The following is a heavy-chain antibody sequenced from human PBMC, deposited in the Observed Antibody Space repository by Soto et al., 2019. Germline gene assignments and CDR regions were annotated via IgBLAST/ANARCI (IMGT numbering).Heavy chain of an antibody. Sequence: PSETLSLTCTVSGDSISSGCYYCSWIRQHPGKGLEWIGYIYYSVSTYYNRYLKSRVTISVDTSKNQFSLKLSSVAAADTAVYYSARDRGYDLGTFDYWGQGTLVTVSS. V-gene: IGHV4-31*03. J-gene: IGHJ4*02. CDR1: GDSISSGCYY. D-gene: IGHD5-12*01. CDR2: IYYSVST. CDR3: ARDRGYDLGTFDY.